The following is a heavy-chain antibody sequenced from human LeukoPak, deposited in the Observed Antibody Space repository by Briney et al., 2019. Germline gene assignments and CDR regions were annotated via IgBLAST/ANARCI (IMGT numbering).Heavy chain of an antibody. V-gene: IGHV1-3*01. D-gene: IGHD3-9*01. Sequence: ASVKVSCKASGYTFTSYAMHWVRQAPGQRLEWMGWINAGNGNTKYSQKFQGRVTITADESTSTAYMELSSLRSEDTAVYYCARALDHLYYDILTGGPLGYWGQGTLVTVSS. CDR1: GYTFTSYA. CDR3: ARALDHLYYDILTGGPLGY. J-gene: IGHJ4*02. CDR2: INAGNGNT.